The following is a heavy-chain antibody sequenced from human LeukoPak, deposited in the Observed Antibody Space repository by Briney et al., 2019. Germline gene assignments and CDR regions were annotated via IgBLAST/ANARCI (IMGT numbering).Heavy chain of an antibody. D-gene: IGHD3-10*01. CDR2: IDWDDDK. J-gene: IGHJ4*02. Sequence: SGPTLVNPTQTLTLTCTFSGFSLSTSGMRVSWIRQPPGKALEWLARIDWDDDKFYNTSLKTRLTISKDTSKNQVVLTMTNMDPVDTATYYCARSFPYYYGSGSFKYYFDYWGQGTLVTVSS. CDR1: GFSLSTSGMR. CDR3: ARSFPYYYGSGSFKYYFDY. V-gene: IGHV2-70*04.